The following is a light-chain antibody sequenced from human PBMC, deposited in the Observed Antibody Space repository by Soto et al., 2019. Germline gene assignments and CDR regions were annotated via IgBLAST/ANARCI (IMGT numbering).Light chain of an antibody. CDR3: ISYTISGTYVV. J-gene: IGLJ2*01. Sequence: QSALTQPASVSGSPGQSITISCTGTSSDVRGYNYVSWYQQHPGKAPKLMIYEVINLPSGVFNLFSDSKSGNTASLTISGLQDEDEADYYCISYTISGTYVVFGGGTKLTVL. V-gene: IGLV2-14*01. CDR2: EVI. CDR1: SSDVRGYNY.